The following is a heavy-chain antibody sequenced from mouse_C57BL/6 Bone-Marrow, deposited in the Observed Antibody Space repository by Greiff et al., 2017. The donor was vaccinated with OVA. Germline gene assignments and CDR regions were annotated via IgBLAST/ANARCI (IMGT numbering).Heavy chain of an antibody. Sequence: VQLQESGAELARPGASVKLSCKASGYTFTSYGISWVKQRTGQGLEWIGEIYPRSGNTYYNEKFKGKATLTADKSSSTAYMKLRSLTSEDSAVYFCARSTAQATGDYWGQGTTLTVSS. D-gene: IGHD3-2*02. CDR1: GYTFTSYG. CDR2: IYPRSGNT. V-gene: IGHV1-81*01. J-gene: IGHJ2*01. CDR3: ARSTAQATGDY.